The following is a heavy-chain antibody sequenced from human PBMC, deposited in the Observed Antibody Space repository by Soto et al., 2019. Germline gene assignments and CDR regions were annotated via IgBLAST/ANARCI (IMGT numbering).Heavy chain of an antibody. J-gene: IGHJ2*01. CDR1: GFTVSSNY. Sequence: EVQLVESGGGLVQPGGSLRLSCAASGFTVSSNYMSWVRQAPGKGLEWVSVIYSGGSTYYADSVKGRFTISRHNSKNTLYLQMNSLRAEDTAVYYCATVDTAMAQGYFDLWGRGTLVTVSS. V-gene: IGHV3-53*04. CDR2: IYSGGST. CDR3: ATVDTAMAQGYFDL. D-gene: IGHD5-18*01.